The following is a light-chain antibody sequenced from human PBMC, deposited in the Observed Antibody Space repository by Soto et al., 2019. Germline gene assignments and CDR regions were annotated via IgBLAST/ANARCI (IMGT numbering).Light chain of an antibody. Sequence: DIVMTQSPDSLAVSLGERASINCKSSQSVFHNCNNFNYLAWYHQKPGQPPKLLIYWASTRESGVPDRISGSGSGTDFTLTISNLQAEDVGVYYCQQHYLIPHTFVLGTKLELK. CDR2: WAS. CDR3: QQHYLIPHT. V-gene: IGKV4-1*01. J-gene: IGKJ2*01. CDR1: QSVFHNCNNFNY.